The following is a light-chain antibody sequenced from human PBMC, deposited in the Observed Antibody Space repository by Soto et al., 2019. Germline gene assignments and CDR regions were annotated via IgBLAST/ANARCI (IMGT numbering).Light chain of an antibody. CDR2: TAS. Sequence: DIPMTQSPSSVSASVGDRVTISCRASQGVGSWLAWYQQKPGKAPKLLIYTASTLQSGVPSRFTGSGFGTDFTLSLSDLQPADFATYYCQHVNIYSLSFGGGTKLEIK. V-gene: IGKV1-12*01. CDR1: QGVGSW. J-gene: IGKJ4*01. CDR3: QHVNIYSLS.